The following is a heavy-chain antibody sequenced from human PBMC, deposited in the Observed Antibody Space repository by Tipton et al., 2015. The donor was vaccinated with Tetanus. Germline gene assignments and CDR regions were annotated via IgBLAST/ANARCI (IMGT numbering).Heavy chain of an antibody. V-gene: IGHV3-30*03. CDR1: GFTFSSYG. Sequence: SLRLSCAASGFTFSSYGMHWVRQAPGKGLEWVAVISYDGSNKYYADSVKGRFTISRDNSKNTLYLQMSSLRAEDTAVYYCARTLHWGQGTLVTVSS. J-gene: IGHJ4*02. CDR3: ARTLH. CDR2: ISYDGSNK.